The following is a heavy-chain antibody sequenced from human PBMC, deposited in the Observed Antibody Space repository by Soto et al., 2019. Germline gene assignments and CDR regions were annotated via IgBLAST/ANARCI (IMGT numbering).Heavy chain of an antibody. CDR3: ARDTPRRPLKSGAFDI. CDR2: IIPILGIV. J-gene: IGHJ3*02. V-gene: IGHV1-69*08. Sequence: QVQLVQSGAEVQKPGSSVKVSCKASGGTFSSYTISWVRQAPGQGLEWMGRIIPILGIVNYAQKFQGRVTLIEDKSARTAYIDLNRRIPEDTAVYYCARDTPRRPLKSGAFDILGPGTMVNVSS. CDR1: GGTFSSYT.